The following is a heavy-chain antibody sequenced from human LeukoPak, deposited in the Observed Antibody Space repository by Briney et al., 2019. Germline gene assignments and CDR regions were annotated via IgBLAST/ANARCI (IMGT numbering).Heavy chain of an antibody. D-gene: IGHD6-13*01. CDR3: AKDRIVGIPPYSSSWYYFDY. Sequence: PGGSLRLSCAASGFTFNTYNMNWVRQAPGKGLEWVSAISGSGDVTYYADSVKGRFTISRDNSKNTLYLQMNSLRAEDTAVYYCAKDRIVGIPPYSSSWYYFDYWGQGTLVTVSS. CDR2: ISGSGDVT. V-gene: IGHV3-23*01. J-gene: IGHJ4*02. CDR1: GFTFNTYN.